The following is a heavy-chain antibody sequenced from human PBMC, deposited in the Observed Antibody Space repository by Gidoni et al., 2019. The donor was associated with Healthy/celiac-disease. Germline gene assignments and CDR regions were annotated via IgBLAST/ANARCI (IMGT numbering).Heavy chain of an antibody. CDR2: INHSGST. CDR1: GGSFSGYY. Sequence: QVQLQQWGAGLLKPSETLSLTCAVYGGSFSGYYWSWIRQPPGKGLEWIGEINHSGSTNYNPSLKSRVTISVDTSKNQFSRKLSSVTAADTAVYYCAREEYYGSGSFWWTRRSYGYAFDIWGQGTMVTVSS. J-gene: IGHJ3*02. D-gene: IGHD3-10*01. V-gene: IGHV4-34*01. CDR3: AREEYYGSGSFWWTRRSYGYAFDI.